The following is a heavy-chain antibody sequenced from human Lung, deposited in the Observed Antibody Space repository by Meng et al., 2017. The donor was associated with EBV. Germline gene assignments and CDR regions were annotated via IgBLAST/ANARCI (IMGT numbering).Heavy chain of an antibody. Sequence: QGQMVQPGSDLRKPGASVKVSCKASGYSFTHHGITWVRQAPGQGLEWMGWISGYNGNTHYAQKLQGRVTMTTDTSTSTAYMELRSLRSDDTAVYYCARIRSVDTATNPFDYWGQGTLVTVSS. V-gene: IGHV1-18*04. CDR2: ISGYNGNT. CDR3: ARIRSVDTATNPFDY. CDR1: GYSFTHHG. J-gene: IGHJ4*02. D-gene: IGHD5-18*01.